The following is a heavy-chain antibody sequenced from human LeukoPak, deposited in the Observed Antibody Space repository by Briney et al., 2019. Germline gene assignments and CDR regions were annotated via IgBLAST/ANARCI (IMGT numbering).Heavy chain of an antibody. D-gene: IGHD3-10*02. V-gene: IGHV3-30*02. CDR2: IQFDGNGE. Sequence: GGSLRLSCAASGFTFSSYGMHWVRQAPGTGLEWVAFIQFDGNGEYYADSVKGRFTISRDNSKNTLFLQMHSLRAEDTAVYYCAELGITMIGGVWGKGTTVTISS. CDR3: AELGITMIGGV. J-gene: IGHJ6*04. CDR1: GFTFSSYG.